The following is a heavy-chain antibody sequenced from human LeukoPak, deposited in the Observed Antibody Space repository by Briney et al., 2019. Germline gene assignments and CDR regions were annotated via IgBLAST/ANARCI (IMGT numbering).Heavy chain of an antibody. CDR1: GFTFSSYW. CDR3: ARGSGNYYNDY. J-gene: IGHJ4*02. D-gene: IGHD3-10*01. V-gene: IGHV3-74*01. Sequence: PGGSLRLSCAASGFTFSSYWMHWVRQAPGKGLVWVSRINSDGSSTNYADSVKGRFTISRDNAKNSLYLQMNSLRAEDTAFYYCARGSGNYYNDYWGLGTLVTVSS. CDR2: INSDGSST.